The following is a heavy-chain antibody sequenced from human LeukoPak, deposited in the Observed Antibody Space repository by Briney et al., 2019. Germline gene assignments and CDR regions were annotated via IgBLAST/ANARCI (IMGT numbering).Heavy chain of an antibody. Sequence: PGGSLRLSCAASGFTFSSYATSWVRQAPGKGLEWVSAISGSGGGTYYADSVKGRFTISRDNSKNTLYLQMNSLRAEDTAVYYCAKSGTAMVTLNWFDPWGQGTLVTVSS. CDR2: ISGSGGGT. V-gene: IGHV3-23*01. CDR3: AKSGTAMVTLNWFDP. J-gene: IGHJ5*02. CDR1: GFTFSSYA. D-gene: IGHD5-18*01.